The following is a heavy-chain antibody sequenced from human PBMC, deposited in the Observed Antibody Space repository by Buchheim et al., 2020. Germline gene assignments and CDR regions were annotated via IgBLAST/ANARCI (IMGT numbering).Heavy chain of an antibody. V-gene: IGHV1-46*01. CDR1: GYTFTSYY. Sequence: QVQLVQSGAEVKKPGASVKVSCKASGYTFTSYYMHWVRQAPGQGLEWMGIINPSGGSTSYAQKFQGRVTMTRDTSTRTVYMELSSLRSEDTAVYYCASYSGSYRDYYYYGMDVWGQGTT. D-gene: IGHD1-26*01. CDR2: INPSGGST. J-gene: IGHJ6*02. CDR3: ASYSGSYRDYYYYGMDV.